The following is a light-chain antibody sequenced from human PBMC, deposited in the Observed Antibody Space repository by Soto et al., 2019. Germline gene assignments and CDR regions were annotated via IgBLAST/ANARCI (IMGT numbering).Light chain of an antibody. J-gene: IGKJ1*01. Sequence: EIVMTHSPATLSVSPGERATLSCRASQSVRDNLAWYQQKPGQAPRLLIYGASTRATGIPARFSGSGSGTEFTLTINSLQSEDVAVYYCQQYYTTPVTFGQGTKVEIK. CDR3: QQYYTTPVT. CDR2: GAS. V-gene: IGKV3-15*01. CDR1: QSVRDN.